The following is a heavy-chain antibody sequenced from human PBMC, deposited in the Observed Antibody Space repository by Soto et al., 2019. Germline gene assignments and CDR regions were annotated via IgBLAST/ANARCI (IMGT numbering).Heavy chain of an antibody. CDR3: ARAGYCTNGVCYPYYYYGMDV. J-gene: IGHJ6*02. V-gene: IGHV3-30-3*01. Sequence: SGGSLRLSCAASGFTFSSYAMHWVRQAPGKGLEWVAVISYDGSNKYYADSVKGRFTISRDNSKNTLYLQMNSLRAEDTAVYYCARAGYCTNGVCYPYYYYGMDVWGQGTTVTVSS. CDR2: ISYDGSNK. D-gene: IGHD2-8*01. CDR1: GFTFSSYA.